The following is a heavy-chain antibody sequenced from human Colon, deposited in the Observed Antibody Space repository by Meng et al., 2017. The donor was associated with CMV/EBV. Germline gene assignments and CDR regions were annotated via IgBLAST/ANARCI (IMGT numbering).Heavy chain of an antibody. Sequence: QGQWVQSGDGMNKPGVLGEGSCMASGYIFTYYGISGVRQAPGQGLEWMGWISAKNVHTSHAQNVQDRVTMTTDTSTSTHYMELSNLRPDDTAVYYCARVYEYSSSWGMDYWGQGTLVTVSS. V-gene: IGHV1-18*01. CDR1: GYIFTYYG. CDR3: ARVYEYSSSWGMDY. D-gene: IGHD6-6*01. J-gene: IGHJ4*02. CDR2: ISAKNVHT.